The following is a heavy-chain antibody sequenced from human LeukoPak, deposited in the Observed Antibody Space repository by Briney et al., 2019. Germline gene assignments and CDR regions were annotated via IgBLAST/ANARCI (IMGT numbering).Heavy chain of an antibody. CDR1: GGTFSSYT. J-gene: IGHJ3*02. CDR3: ARGLFRVSGYYRPRGFDI. D-gene: IGHD3-22*01. V-gene: IGHV1-69*02. CDR2: IIPILGIA. Sequence: SVKVSCKASGGTFSSYTISWVRQAPGQGLEWMGRIIPILGIANYAQKFQGRVTITADKSTSTAYMELSSLRSEDTAVYYCARGLFRVSGYYRPRGFDIWGQGTMVTVSS.